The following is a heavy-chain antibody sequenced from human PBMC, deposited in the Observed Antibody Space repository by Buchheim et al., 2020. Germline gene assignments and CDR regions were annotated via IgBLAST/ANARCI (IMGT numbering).Heavy chain of an antibody. J-gene: IGHJ4*02. CDR1: GGSISSSSYY. D-gene: IGHD5-24*01. V-gene: IGHV4-39*07. CDR3: ARMMATINFFDY. CDR2: IYYSGTT. Sequence: QLQLQESGPGLVKPSETLSLTCTVSGGSISSSSYYWGWIRQPPGKGLEWIGSIYYSGTTYYNPSLKSRVTISVNTSKNQFSLKLSSVTAADTAVYYCARMMATINFFDYWGQGTL.